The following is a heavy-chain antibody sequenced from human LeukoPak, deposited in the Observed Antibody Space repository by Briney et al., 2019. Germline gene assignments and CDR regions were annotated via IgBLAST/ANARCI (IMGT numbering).Heavy chain of an antibody. J-gene: IGHJ4*02. D-gene: IGHD5-18*01. V-gene: IGHV1-3*03. CDR3: ARGDVDTAMDRFDY. CDR2: INAGNGNT. CDR1: GYTFTSYA. Sequence: ASVKVSCKASGYTFTSYAMHWVRQAPGQRLEWMGWINAGNGNTKYSQEFQGRVTITRDTSASTAYMELSSLRSEDMAVYYCARGDVDTAMDRFDYWGQGTLVIVSS.